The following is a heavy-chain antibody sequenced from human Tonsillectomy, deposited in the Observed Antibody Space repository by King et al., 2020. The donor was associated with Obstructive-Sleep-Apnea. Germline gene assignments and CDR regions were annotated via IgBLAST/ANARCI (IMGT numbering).Heavy chain of an antibody. V-gene: IGHV1-69*01. Sequence: VQLVQSGAEVKKPGSSVKVSCKASGGTFSNYVISWVRQAPGHGLEWMGGIIPLFGTANYAQKFQGRVTVTADESTTTAYLDLRSLTFEDTAVYYCARGYCSSASCYLAYWGQGTRVTVSS. J-gene: IGHJ4*02. CDR2: IIPLFGTA. CDR3: ARGYCSSASCYLAY. D-gene: IGHD2-2*01. CDR1: GGTFSNYV.